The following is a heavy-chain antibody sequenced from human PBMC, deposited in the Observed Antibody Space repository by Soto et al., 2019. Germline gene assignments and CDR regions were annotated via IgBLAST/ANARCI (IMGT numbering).Heavy chain of an antibody. V-gene: IGHV1-18*01. CDR3: ARDPGSYYYGSGAQLGFDY. J-gene: IGHJ4*02. CDR2: ISAYNGNT. D-gene: IGHD3-10*01. Sequence: GASVKVSCKASGYTFTSYGISWVRQAPGQGLEWMGWISAYNGNTNYAQKLQGRVTMTTDTSTSTAYMELRSLRSDDTAVYYCARDPGSYYYGSGAQLGFDYWGKGTLVTVSS. CDR1: GYTFTSYG.